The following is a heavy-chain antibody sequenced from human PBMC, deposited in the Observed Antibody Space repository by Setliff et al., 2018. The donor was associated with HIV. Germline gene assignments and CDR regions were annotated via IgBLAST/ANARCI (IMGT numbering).Heavy chain of an antibody. CDR2: IYYSGST. CDR1: GGSFSGYY. V-gene: IGHV4-59*01. D-gene: IGHD3-22*01. CDR3: ARDRYYYDSSGYSGAFDI. J-gene: IGHJ3*02. Sequence: PSETLSLTCAVYGGSFSGYYWSWIRQPPGKGLEWIGYIYYSGSTNYNPSLKSRVTISVDTSKNQFSLKLSSVTAADTAVYYCARDRYYYDSSGYSGAFDIWGQGTMVTVSS.